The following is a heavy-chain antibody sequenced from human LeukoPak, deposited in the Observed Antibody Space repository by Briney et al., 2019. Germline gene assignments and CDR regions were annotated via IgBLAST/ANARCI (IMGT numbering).Heavy chain of an antibody. CDR1: GGSFSGHY. V-gene: IGHV4-34*01. D-gene: IGHD2-2*01. J-gene: IGHJ4*02. CDR3: ARGQTGAAALDF. CDR2: STHSGST. Sequence: SETLSLTCAVYGGSFSGHYWTWVRQPPGKGLEWIGESTHSGSTNYNPSLKSRVRISVDTSKNQFSLKLTSMTAAGTAVYHCARGQTGAAALDFWGPGTLVTVSS.